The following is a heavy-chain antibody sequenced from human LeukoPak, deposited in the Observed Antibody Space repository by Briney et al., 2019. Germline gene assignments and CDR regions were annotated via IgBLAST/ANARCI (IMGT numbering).Heavy chain of an antibody. V-gene: IGHV3-23*01. D-gene: IGHD2-21*02. Sequence: GGSLRLSCAASGFTFSTYAMSWVRQAPGKGLEWVSAISGSGGSTYYADSVKGRFTISRDNSKNTLYLQMNSLRAEDTAVYYCARLPHCGSDCYPNWFDPWGQGTLVTVSS. CDR3: ARLPHCGSDCYPNWFDP. J-gene: IGHJ5*02. CDR1: GFTFSTYA. CDR2: ISGSGGST.